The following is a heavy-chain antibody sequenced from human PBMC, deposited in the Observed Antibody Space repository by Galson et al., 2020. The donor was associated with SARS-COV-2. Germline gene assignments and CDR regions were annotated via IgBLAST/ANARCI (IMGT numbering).Heavy chain of an antibody. V-gene: IGHV4-61*02. CDR2: IYTSGST. CDR1: GGSISSGSYY. CDR3: ARERAMAKYFQH. Sequence: SETLSLTCTVSGGSISSGSYYWSWIRQPAGKGLEWIGRIYTSGSTNYNPSLKSRVTISVDTSKNQFSLKLSSVTAADTAVYYCARERAMAKYFQHWGQGTLVTVSA. J-gene: IGHJ1*01.